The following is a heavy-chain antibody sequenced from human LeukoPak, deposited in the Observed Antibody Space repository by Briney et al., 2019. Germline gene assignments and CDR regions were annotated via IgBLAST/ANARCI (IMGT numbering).Heavy chain of an antibody. J-gene: IGHJ3*01. CDR2: IGGSGVST. V-gene: IGHV3-23*01. CDR1: GFTFSSYA. D-gene: IGHD7-27*01. CDR3: AKEVPGAQDY. Sequence: GGSLRLSCAASGFTFSSYAMSWVRQAPGKGLEWVSAIGGSGVSTYYPDSVRGRFTISRDNSKNTLYLQMNSLRAEDTAVYYCAKEVPGAQDYWGQGTMVTVSS.